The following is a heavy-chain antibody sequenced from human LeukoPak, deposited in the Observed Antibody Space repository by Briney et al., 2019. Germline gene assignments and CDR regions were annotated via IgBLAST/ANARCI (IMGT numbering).Heavy chain of an antibody. CDR3: ARGVVAATDIDY. Sequence: ASVKVSYKASGYTFTSYDINWVRQATGQGLEWMGWMNPNSGNTGYAQKFQGRVTMTRNTSISTAYMELSSLRSEDTAVYYCARGVVAATDIDYWGQGTLVTVSS. CDR2: MNPNSGNT. CDR1: GYTFTSYD. V-gene: IGHV1-8*01. D-gene: IGHD2-15*01. J-gene: IGHJ4*02.